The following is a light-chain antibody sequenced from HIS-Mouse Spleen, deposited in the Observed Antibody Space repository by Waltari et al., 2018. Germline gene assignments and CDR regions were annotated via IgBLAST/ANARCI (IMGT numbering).Light chain of an antibody. V-gene: IGKV1-9*01. CDR3: QQLNSYPPT. CDR1: PGISSY. J-gene: IGKJ1*01. CDR2: AAS. Sequence: DIQLTQSPSFLSASVGDRVTITCRASPGISSYLAWYQQKPGKAPKLLIYAASTLQSGVPSRSSGSGSGTEFTLTISSLQPEDFATYYCQQLNSYPPTFGQGTKVEIK.